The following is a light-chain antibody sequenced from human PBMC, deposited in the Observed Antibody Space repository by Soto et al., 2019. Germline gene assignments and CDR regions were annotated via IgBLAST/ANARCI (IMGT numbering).Light chain of an antibody. CDR2: AAS. Sequence: IQLTQSPSSLSASVGDRVTITCRASQGISSYLVWYQQKPGKAPKLLIYAASTLQSGVPSRFSGSGSGTDFTLTISSLQPEDFATYYCQQLNSYRFTFGPGTKVDIK. V-gene: IGKV1-9*01. CDR1: QGISSY. CDR3: QQLNSYRFT. J-gene: IGKJ3*01.